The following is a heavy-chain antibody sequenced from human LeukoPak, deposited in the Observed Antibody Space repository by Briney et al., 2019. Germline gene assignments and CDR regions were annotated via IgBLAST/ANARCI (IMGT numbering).Heavy chain of an antibody. D-gene: IGHD5-24*01. CDR3: AKDSGWIQFIE. V-gene: IGHV3-23*01. Sequence: GGTLRLSCAGSGFSFSASGMNWVRQAPGKGLEWVSGVTPSGDPTYYADSVKGRFIISRDNSKTTMYLQMNSLRAEDTGVYYCAKDSGWIQFIEWGQGTSVTVSS. CDR2: VTPSGDPT. J-gene: IGHJ4*02. CDR1: GFSFSASG.